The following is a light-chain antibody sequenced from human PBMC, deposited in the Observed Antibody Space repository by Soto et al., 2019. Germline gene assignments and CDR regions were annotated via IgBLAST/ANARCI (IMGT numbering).Light chain of an antibody. CDR2: GNS. CDR1: SSNIGAGYD. J-gene: IGLJ3*02. Sequence: QSVLTQPPSVSGAPGQRITISCTGSSSNIGAGYDVHWYQQLPGTAPKLLIYGNSNRPSGVPDRFSGSTSGTSASLAITGLHDEDEADYYCQSYDSSLSGWVFGGGTKVTVL. V-gene: IGLV1-40*01. CDR3: QSYDSSLSGWV.